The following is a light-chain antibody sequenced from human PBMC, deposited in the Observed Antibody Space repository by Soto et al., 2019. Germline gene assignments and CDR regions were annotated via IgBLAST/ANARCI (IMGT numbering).Light chain of an antibody. Sequence: QSVLTQPASVSGSPGQSITISCTGTSSDVGGSNYVSWYQQHPGKAPKLMIYDVSNRPSGVSDRFSGSKSGNTASLTISGLQAEDEADYYCSSYTSSSTWVFGGGTKLTVL. CDR1: SSDVGGSNY. CDR2: DVS. CDR3: SSYTSSSTWV. J-gene: IGLJ3*02. V-gene: IGLV2-14*03.